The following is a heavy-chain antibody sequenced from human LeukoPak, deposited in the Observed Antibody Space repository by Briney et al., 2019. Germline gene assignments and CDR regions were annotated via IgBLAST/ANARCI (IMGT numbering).Heavy chain of an antibody. J-gene: IGHJ3*02. CDR1: GGSFSGYY. D-gene: IGHD1-26*01. CDR2: INHSGST. CDR3: ARGGARIVGATRWAFDI. Sequence: SETLSLTCAVYGGSFSGYYWSWIRQPPGKGLEWIGEINHSGSTNYNPSLKSRVTISVDTSKNQFSLKLSSVTAADTAVYYCARGGARIVGATRWAFDIWGQGTMVTVSP. V-gene: IGHV4-34*01.